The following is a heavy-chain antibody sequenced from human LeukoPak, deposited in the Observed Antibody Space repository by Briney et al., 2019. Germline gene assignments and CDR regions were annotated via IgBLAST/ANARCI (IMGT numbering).Heavy chain of an antibody. CDR3: ATNTDCSSVNCYRQFDY. V-gene: IGHV3-30-3*01. Sequence: GRSLRLSCAASGSPFSSYALHWVRQAPGKGLEWVAVISSDGSNKYYADSVRGRFTISRDNSQNTLFLQMNTLSAEDTAVYYCATNTDCSSVNCYRQFDYWGQGTLVTVSS. J-gene: IGHJ4*02. CDR2: ISSDGSNK. D-gene: IGHD2-2*01. CDR1: GSPFSSYA.